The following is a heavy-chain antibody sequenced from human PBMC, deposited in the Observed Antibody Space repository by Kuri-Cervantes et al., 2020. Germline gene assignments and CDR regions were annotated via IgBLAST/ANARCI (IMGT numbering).Heavy chain of an antibody. D-gene: IGHD1-7*01. CDR3: ATDSNSVGKIYSYYMDV. J-gene: IGHJ6*03. CDR2: INPNSGGT. V-gene: IGHV1-2*02. Sequence: ASVKVSCKASGYTFTGYYMHWVRQAPGQGLEWMGWINPNSGGTNYAQKFQGRVTMTRDTSISTAYMELIRLRSDDTAVYFCATDSNSVGKIYSYYMDVWGKGTTVTVSS. CDR1: GYTFTGYY.